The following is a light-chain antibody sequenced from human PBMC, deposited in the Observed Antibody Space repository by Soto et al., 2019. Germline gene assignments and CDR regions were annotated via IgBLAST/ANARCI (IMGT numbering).Light chain of an antibody. CDR3: MQGTRWPWT. CDR2: EVS. V-gene: IGKV2-30*02. CDR1: QSLIHSDGSTY. J-gene: IGKJ1*01. Sequence: DVVMTQSPLSLPVTLGQPASISCTSSQSLIHSDGSTYLSWFQQRPGQSPRRLIYEVSDRDSGVLDRFSGSGSGTDFTLKISRVEAEYVGVYYCMQGTRWPWTFGQGTEVEIK.